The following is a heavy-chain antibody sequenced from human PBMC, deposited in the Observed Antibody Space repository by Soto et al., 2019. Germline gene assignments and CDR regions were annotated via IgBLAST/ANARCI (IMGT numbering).Heavy chain of an antibody. D-gene: IGHD3-3*01. CDR2: IYYSGST. CDR3: ARDSYYDFWSGYHPYGMDV. CDR1: GGSFSGYY. Sequence: TLSLTCAVYGGSFSGYYWSWIRQPPGKGLEWIGSIYYSGSTNYNPSLKSRVTISVDTSKNQFSLKLSSVTAADTAVYYCARDSYYDFWSGYHPYGMDVWGQGTTVTVSS. V-gene: IGHV4-34*11. J-gene: IGHJ6*02.